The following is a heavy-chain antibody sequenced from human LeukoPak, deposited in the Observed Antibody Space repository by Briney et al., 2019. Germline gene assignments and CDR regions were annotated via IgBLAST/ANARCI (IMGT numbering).Heavy chain of an antibody. V-gene: IGHV3-7*01. Sequence: GGSLRLSCAAPGFTFSSYWMSWVRQAPGKGLEWVANIKQDGSEKYYVDSVKGRFTISRDNAKNSLYLQMNSLRAEDTAVYYCASDHDSRSWFWSFDYWGQGTLVTVSS. J-gene: IGHJ4*02. CDR2: IKQDGSEK. CDR3: ASDHDSRSWFWSFDY. D-gene: IGHD6-13*01. CDR1: GFTFSSYW.